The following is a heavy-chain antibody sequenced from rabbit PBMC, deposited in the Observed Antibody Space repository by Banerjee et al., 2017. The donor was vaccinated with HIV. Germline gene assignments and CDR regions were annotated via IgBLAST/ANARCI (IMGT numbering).Heavy chain of an antibody. CDR2: IYTTSSGDT. Sequence: SSSYWICWVRQAPGKGLEWIACIYTTSSGDTYYASWAKGRFTISNASSTTMTLQVTSLTAADTATYFCARDLAGVIGWNFNLWGPGTLVTVS. V-gene: IGHV1S45*01. D-gene: IGHD4-1*01. J-gene: IGHJ4*01. CDR1: SSSYW. CDR3: ARDLAGVIGWNFNL.